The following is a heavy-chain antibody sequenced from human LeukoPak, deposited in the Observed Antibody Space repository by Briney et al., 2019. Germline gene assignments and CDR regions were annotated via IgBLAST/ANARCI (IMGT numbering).Heavy chain of an antibody. Sequence: GGSLRLSCAASGFTFSSYAMSWVRQAPGMGLEWVSSIGSSGDITYYADSVKGRFTISRDNAKNSLYLQMNSLRAEDTAVYYCARDRWGYSYGGDWGQGTLVTVSS. CDR3: ARDRWGYSYGGD. D-gene: IGHD5-18*01. CDR2: IGSSGDIT. CDR1: GFTFSSYA. V-gene: IGHV3-23*01. J-gene: IGHJ4*02.